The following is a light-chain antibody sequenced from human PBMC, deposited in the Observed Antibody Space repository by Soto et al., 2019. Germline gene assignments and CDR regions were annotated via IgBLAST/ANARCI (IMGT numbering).Light chain of an antibody. CDR1: QSISNY. CDR2: AAS. Sequence: DIQMTQSPSSLSASVGDRVTITCRASQSISNYLNWYQQKPGKAPKLLISAASSLQSGVPSRFSGSGSATDFTLTISSLQPEDFATYYCQQGYTTPPTFGQGTRLEIK. J-gene: IGKJ5*01. CDR3: QQGYTTPPT. V-gene: IGKV1-39*01.